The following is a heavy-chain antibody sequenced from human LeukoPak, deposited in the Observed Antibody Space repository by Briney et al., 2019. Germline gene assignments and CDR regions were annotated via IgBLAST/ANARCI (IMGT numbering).Heavy chain of an antibody. J-gene: IGHJ3*02. Sequence: KPSETLSLTCAVYGGSFSGYYWSWIRQPPGKGLEWIGEINHSGSTSYNPSLKSRVTISVDTSKNQFSLKLRSVTAADTAVYYCARYSGSYPHDAFEIWGQGTMVTVSS. V-gene: IGHV4-34*01. CDR3: ARYSGSYPHDAFEI. D-gene: IGHD1-26*01. CDR1: GGSFSGYY. CDR2: INHSGST.